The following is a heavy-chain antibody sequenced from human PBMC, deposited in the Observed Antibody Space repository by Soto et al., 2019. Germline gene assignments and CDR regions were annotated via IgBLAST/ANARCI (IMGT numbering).Heavy chain of an antibody. Sequence: VGSLRLSCAASVFTFSSYSMNWVRQSPGKGLEWVSSISSSSSYIYYADSVKGRFTISRDNAKNSLYLQMNSLRAEDTAVYYCARDRLGSSYGMQVLGQATTVSVS. CDR3: ARDRLGSSYGMQV. D-gene: IGHD6-6*01. V-gene: IGHV3-21*01. J-gene: IGHJ6*01. CDR2: ISSSSSYI. CDR1: VFTFSSYS.